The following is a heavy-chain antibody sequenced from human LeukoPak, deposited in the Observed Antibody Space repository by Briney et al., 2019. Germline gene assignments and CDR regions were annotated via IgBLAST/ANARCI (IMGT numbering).Heavy chain of an antibody. J-gene: IGHJ6*03. CDR1: GYTFTSYG. Sequence: ASVKVSCKASGYTFTSYGISWVRQAPGQGLEWMGWISAYNGNTNYAQKLQGRVTMTTDTSTSTAYMELRSLRSDDTAVYYCARDLYCSGGSCYSWDYYYYYMDVWGKGTTVTISS. CDR3: ARDLYCSGGSCYSWDYYYYYMDV. CDR2: ISAYNGNT. V-gene: IGHV1-18*01. D-gene: IGHD2-15*01.